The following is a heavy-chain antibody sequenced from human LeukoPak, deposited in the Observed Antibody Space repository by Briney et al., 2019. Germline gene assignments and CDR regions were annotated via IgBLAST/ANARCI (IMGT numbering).Heavy chain of an antibody. CDR3: ARNRDIVAYFDY. CDR1: GFTFGSFE. V-gene: IGHV3-48*03. D-gene: IGHD5-12*01. CDR2: ISSSSSSE. Sequence: GGSLRLSCAVSGFTFGSFELNWVRQAPGKGREWVSKISSSSSSEYYADTLKGGFTISRDNAKSALYLQMNSLRAEDTAVYYCARNRDIVAYFDYWGQGTLVTVSS. J-gene: IGHJ4*02.